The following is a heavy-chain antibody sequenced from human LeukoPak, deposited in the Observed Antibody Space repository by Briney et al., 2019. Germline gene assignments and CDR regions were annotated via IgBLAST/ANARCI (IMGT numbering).Heavy chain of an antibody. CDR3: AKDKKAVAGRYYYMDV. Sequence: GGSLRLSCAASGFTFSSYGMHWVRQAPGKGLERVAVIWYDGSNKYYADSVKGRFTISRDNSKNTLYLQMNSLRAEDTAVYYCAKDKKAVAGRYYYMDVWGKGTTVTVSS. V-gene: IGHV3-33*06. CDR1: GFTFSSYG. J-gene: IGHJ6*03. D-gene: IGHD6-19*01. CDR2: IWYDGSNK.